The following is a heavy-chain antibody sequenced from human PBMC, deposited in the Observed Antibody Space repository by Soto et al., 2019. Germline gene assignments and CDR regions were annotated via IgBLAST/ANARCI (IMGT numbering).Heavy chain of an antibody. Sequence: ASVKVSCKASGYTFTNYYIHWVRQAPGQGLEWMGIINPSGGSTSYAQKFQGRVTMTRDTSTSTVYMELSSLRSEDTAMYYCTKGSFTVPTHHLDVWGKGTTVTVSS. CDR1: GYTFTNYY. J-gene: IGHJ6*04. V-gene: IGHV1-46*03. D-gene: IGHD4-17*01. CDR2: INPSGGST. CDR3: TKGSFTVPTHHLDV.